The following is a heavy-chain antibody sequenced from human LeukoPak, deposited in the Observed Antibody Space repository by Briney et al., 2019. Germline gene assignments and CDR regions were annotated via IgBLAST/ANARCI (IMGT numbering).Heavy chain of an antibody. Sequence: GGPLRLSCAASGFTFSSYAMSWVRQAPGKGLEWVSAITGSGGSTYYADSVKGRFTISRDNSKNTLYVQMNRLRAEDTAVYYCAKSGYSTKGDFDYWGQGTLVTVSS. CDR2: ITGSGGST. V-gene: IGHV3-23*01. CDR3: AKSGYSTKGDFDY. D-gene: IGHD6-13*01. J-gene: IGHJ4*02. CDR1: GFTFSSYA.